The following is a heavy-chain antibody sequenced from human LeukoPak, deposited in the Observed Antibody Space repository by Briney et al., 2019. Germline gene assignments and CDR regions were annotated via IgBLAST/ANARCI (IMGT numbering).Heavy chain of an antibody. D-gene: IGHD2-2*01. CDR1: GFTVTTNY. Sequence: PGGSLRLSCAASGFTVTTNYMSWVRQAPGKGLEWVSVIYSGGSTYYSDSVKGRFTISRDNSKNTLSLQMNSLRAEDTAVYYCARASRYCSTTSCYYYYYGMDVWGQGTTVTVS. CDR2: IYSGGST. CDR3: ARASRYCSTTSCYYYYYGMDV. V-gene: IGHV3-53*01. J-gene: IGHJ6*02.